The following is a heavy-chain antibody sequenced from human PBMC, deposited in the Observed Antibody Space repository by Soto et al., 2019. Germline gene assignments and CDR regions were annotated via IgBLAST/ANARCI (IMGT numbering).Heavy chain of an antibody. CDR1: GFSLSTSGVG. Sequence: GPTLENPTQTLTLTCTFSGFSLSTSGVGVGWIRQPPGKALEWLALIYWDDDKRYSPSLKTRLTITKDTSKNQVVLTMTNMDPVDTATYYCAHSYDILTGLIPGAFDYWGQGTLVTVS. D-gene: IGHD3-9*01. CDR2: IYWDDDK. V-gene: IGHV2-5*02. J-gene: IGHJ4*02. CDR3: AHSYDILTGLIPGAFDY.